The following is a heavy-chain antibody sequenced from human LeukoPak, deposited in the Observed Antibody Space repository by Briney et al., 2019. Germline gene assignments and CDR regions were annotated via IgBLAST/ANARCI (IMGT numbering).Heavy chain of an antibody. CDR2: IDPSGST. CDR1: GASIRHYY. V-gene: IGHV4-4*07. Sequence: SETLSLTCTVSGASIRHYYWSWIRQPAGKGLEWIGRIDPSGSTNYNPSLKSRVTMSIDTSKNQFALKLNSVTAADTAVYYCAKEGAAPGPDFDYWGQGTLVVVSS. J-gene: IGHJ4*02. D-gene: IGHD6-13*01. CDR3: AKEGAAPGPDFDY.